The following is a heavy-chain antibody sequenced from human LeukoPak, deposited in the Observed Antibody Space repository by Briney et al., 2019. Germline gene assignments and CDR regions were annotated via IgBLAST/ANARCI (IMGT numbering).Heavy chain of an antibody. J-gene: IGHJ4*02. CDR3: ARGGPSRRSGFYYFDY. V-gene: IGHV1-2*02. D-gene: IGHD6-19*01. CDR1: GYTFTGYY. CDR2: INPNSGDT. Sequence: ASVKVSCKASGYTFTGYYLHWVRQAPGQGLEWMGWINPNSGDTNYAQKLQGRVTMTRDTSISTAYMELSRLTSDDNAVYFCARGGPSRRSGFYYFDYWGRGSLATVTS.